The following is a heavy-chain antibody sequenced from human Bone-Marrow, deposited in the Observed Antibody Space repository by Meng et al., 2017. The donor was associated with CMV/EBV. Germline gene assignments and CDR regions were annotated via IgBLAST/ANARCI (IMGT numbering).Heavy chain of an antibody. CDR1: GFTVSSNY. CDR2: IYSGGST. D-gene: IGHD2-2*01. J-gene: IGHJ6*02. V-gene: IGHV3-53*01. CDR3: ARERVVPAAKGFAYYYYGMDV. Sequence: GESLKISCAASGFTVSSNYMSWVRQAPGKGLEWVSVIYSGGSTYYADSVKGRFTISRDNSKNTLYLQMNSLRAEDTAVYYCARERVVPAAKGFAYYYYGMDVWGQGTTVTVSS.